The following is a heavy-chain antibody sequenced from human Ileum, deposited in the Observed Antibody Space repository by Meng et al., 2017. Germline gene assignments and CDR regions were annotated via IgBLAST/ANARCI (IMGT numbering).Heavy chain of an antibody. Sequence: EVQLVESGGGLVKPGRSLRLSCEASGLTFSNAWMTWARQAPGKGLEWVGRIKSKADGGTTDYAAPVKGRFTISRDDSKNTVHLQMNSLKTEDTAVYYCAARHSGYDWADYWGQGTLVTVSS. CDR2: IKSKADGGTT. V-gene: IGHV3-15*01. CDR1: GLTFSNAW. D-gene: IGHD5-12*01. J-gene: IGHJ4*02. CDR3: AARHSGYDWADY.